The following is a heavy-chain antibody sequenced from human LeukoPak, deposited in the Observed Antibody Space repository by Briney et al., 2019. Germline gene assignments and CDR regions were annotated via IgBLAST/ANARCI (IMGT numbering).Heavy chain of an antibody. J-gene: IGHJ4*02. Sequence: SQTLSLTCTVSGASISCGNSYWSWIRQPAGKGLEWLRCIYTSARTNLNPALKSRATMSLDTSKNQFSLTLASVAAADTAVYYWERGHNSGWSDFDYWGLGTLVTVSS. CDR3: ERGHNSGWSDFDY. D-gene: IGHD6-19*01. CDR2: IYTSART. V-gene: IGHV4-61*02. CDR1: GASISCGNSY.